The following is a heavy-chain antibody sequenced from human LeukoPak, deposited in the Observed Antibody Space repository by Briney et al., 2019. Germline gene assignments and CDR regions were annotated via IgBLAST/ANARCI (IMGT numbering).Heavy chain of an antibody. V-gene: IGHV4-39*07. CDR3: ARERRAGCYCSSPSCPNWFDP. D-gene: IGHD2-2*01. CDR1: GGSISGSSYY. CDR2: IYYSGST. Sequence: SETLSLSCTVSGGSISGSSYYWGWIRQPPGKGLEWIGSIYYSGSTYYNPSLKSRVTISVDTSKNQFSLKLSSVTAADTAVYYCARERRAGCYCSSPSCPNWFDPWGQGTLVTVSS. J-gene: IGHJ5*02.